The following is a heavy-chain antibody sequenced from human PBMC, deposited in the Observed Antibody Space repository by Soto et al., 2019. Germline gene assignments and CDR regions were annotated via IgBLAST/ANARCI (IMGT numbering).Heavy chain of an antibody. CDR2: ITPIFSTT. D-gene: IGHD3-10*01. CDR1: GCTFSSDV. V-gene: IGHV1-69*05. CDR3: ATGPLYASGVANY. Sequence: ASVKVSCKASGCTFSSDVINWVRQAPGQGLEWMGGITPIFSTTKYAQKFQGRVTVTTDESASTVYLELSSLRSEDTAVYYCATGPLYASGVANYWGQGAPVTVSS. J-gene: IGHJ4*02.